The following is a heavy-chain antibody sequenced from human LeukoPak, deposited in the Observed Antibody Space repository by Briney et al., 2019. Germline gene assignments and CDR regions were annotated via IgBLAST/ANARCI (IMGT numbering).Heavy chain of an antibody. V-gene: IGHV4-34*01. CDR2: INHSGST. J-gene: IGHJ6*03. D-gene: IGHD6-13*01. CDR3: ARCPFTGYSSSWYYYYMDV. Sequence: SETLSLTCAVYGGSFSGYYWSWIRQPPGKGLEWIGEINHSGSTNYNPSLKSRVTISVDTSKNQFSLKLSSVTAADTAVYYCARCPFTGYSSSWYYYYMDVWGKGTTVTVSS. CDR1: GGSFSGYY.